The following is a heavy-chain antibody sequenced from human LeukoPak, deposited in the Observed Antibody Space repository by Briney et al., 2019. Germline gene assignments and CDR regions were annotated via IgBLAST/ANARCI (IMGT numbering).Heavy chain of an antibody. J-gene: IGHJ6*02. CDR1: GFTLSNYW. CDR3: ARDYGRSRDYGMDV. V-gene: IGHV3-74*01. Sequence: GGSLRLSCATSGFTLSNYWMHWVRQARGKGLVWVSRINADGSSASYADSVKGRFTISRDNAKNTLYLQMNSLRAEDTAMYYCARDYGRSRDYGMDVWGQGTTVTVSS. D-gene: IGHD3-10*01. CDR2: INADGSSA.